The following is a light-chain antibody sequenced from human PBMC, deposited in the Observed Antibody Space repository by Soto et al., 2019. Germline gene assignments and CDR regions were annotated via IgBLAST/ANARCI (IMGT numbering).Light chain of an antibody. Sequence: AIQVTPSPSSLAAPVGDRVTISCRASQGLGNNLGRYQQKPGKAPKLLIYDASTLQTGVASRFRGSVSGTHFTLTISSLQPEDFATYYCLQDYMYPWMFGQGTKVEVQ. CDR3: LQDYMYPWM. CDR2: DAS. J-gene: IGKJ1*01. CDR1: QGLGNN. V-gene: IGKV1-6*01.